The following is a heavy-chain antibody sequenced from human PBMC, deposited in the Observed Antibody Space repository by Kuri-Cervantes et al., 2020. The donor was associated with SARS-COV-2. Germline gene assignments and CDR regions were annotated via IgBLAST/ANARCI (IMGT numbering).Heavy chain of an antibody. V-gene: IGHV4-38-2*02. CDR1: GYSISSGYY. J-gene: IGHJ6*02. CDR2: IYRSGST. CDR3: ASVDLGYSFFGRSFDYGMNV. Sequence: SETLSLTCTVSGYSISSGYYWGWIRQPPGRGLEWIGSIYRSGSTDYNPSLESRITISVDTSKTQFSLNLTSVTAADTAVYYCASVDLGYSFFGRSFDYGMNVWGRGTTVTVSS. D-gene: IGHD3-3*01.